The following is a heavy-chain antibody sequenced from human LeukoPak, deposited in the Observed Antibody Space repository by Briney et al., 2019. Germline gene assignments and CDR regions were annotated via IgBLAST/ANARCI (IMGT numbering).Heavy chain of an antibody. J-gene: IGHJ3*02. Sequence: ASVKVSCKASGGTFSSYAISWVRQAPGQGLEWMGRIFPILGIANYAQKFQGRVTITADKTTSTAYTELSSLRSQDTAVYYCARDQSIRPNDAFDIWGQGTMVTVSS. CDR2: IFPILGIA. D-gene: IGHD3-3*02. V-gene: IGHV1-69*04. CDR1: GGTFSSYA. CDR3: ARDQSIRPNDAFDI.